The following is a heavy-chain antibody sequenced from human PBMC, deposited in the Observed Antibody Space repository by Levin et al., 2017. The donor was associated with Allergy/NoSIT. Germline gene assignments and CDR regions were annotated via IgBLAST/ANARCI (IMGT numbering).Heavy chain of an antibody. CDR2: IWYDGSNK. CDR3: ARDGAGDYDQAGMDY. V-gene: IGHV3-33*01. D-gene: IGHD4-17*01. CDR1: GFTFSSYG. Sequence: PGESLKISCAASGFTFSSYGMHWVRQAPGKGLEGVAVIWYDGSNKYYVDSVKGRFTISRDNSKNTLYLQMNSLRAEDTAVYYCARDGAGDYDQAGMDYWGQGTLVTVSS. J-gene: IGHJ4*02.